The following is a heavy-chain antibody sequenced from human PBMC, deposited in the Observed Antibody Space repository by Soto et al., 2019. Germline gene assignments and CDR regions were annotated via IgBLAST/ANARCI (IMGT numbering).Heavy chain of an antibody. Sequence: GSLTLSCVASGFTFSNYAMSWVRLPPGKGLEWVSTIRTSVGDTYYAASVKGRFTISRDNSKNTVFLSMTSLGPDDTAVFYCARSRNGAVPDSINIWGQGTLVTVSS. CDR1: GFTFSNYA. CDR3: ARSRNGAVPDSINI. CDR2: IRTSVGDT. J-gene: IGHJ4*02. V-gene: IGHV3-23*01. D-gene: IGHD2-8*01.